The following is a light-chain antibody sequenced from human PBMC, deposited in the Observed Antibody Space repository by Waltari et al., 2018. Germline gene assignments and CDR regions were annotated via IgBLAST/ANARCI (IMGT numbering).Light chain of an antibody. J-gene: IGKJ2*01. CDR1: QDIPTS. CDR2: DAS. CDR3: QHYHSLPYT. V-gene: IGKV1-33*01. Sequence: DIQLTQSPSSLSATVGDRVTITCQATQDIPTSLSWFQQKPGKAPQLLIYDASSLQAGVPSRFSGTGSGTAFSFTITSLQPEDSATYYCQHYHSLPYTFGRGTKLQIK.